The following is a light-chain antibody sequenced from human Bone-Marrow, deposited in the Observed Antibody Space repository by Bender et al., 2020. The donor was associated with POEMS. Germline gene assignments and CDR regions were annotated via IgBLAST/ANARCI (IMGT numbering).Light chain of an antibody. J-gene: IGLJ2*01. CDR3: SSFTSSSAHVL. CDR2: EVN. Sequence: QSALTQPRSVSGSPGQSVAISCTGTYSDLGAYNYVSWYQQHPGKAPKLMIYEVNKRPSGVPDRFSGSKSGNTASLTVSGLQAEDEAEYWCSSFTSSSAHVLFGGGTKLTVL. CDR1: YSDLGAYNY. V-gene: IGLV2-8*01.